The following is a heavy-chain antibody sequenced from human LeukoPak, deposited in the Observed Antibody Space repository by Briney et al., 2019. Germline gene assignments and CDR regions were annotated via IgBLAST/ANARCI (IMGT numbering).Heavy chain of an antibody. D-gene: IGHD6-19*01. Sequence: GGSLRLSCAASGFTFSSYAMHWVRQAPGKGLEYVSAISSNGGSTYYANSVKGRFTTSRDNSKNTLYLQMGSLRAEDMAVYYCARTSGSSGWYRDSYDYWGQGTLVTVSS. CDR3: ARTSGSSGWYRDSYDY. J-gene: IGHJ4*02. V-gene: IGHV3-64*01. CDR1: GFTFSSYA. CDR2: ISSNGGST.